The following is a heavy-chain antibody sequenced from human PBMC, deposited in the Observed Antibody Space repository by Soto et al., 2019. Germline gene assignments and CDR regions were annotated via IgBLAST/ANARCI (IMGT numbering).Heavy chain of an antibody. Sequence: PGESLKIYCKGSGYSFSSYWISWVRQMPGKGLEWMGRIDPSDYYTNYSPSFQGHVTISADKSISTAYLQWSSLKASDTAVYYCASTFDSGLYVSTKPYYHYFGFDLWGHGTTVTV. CDR2: IDPSDYYT. V-gene: IGHV5-10-1*01. J-gene: IGHJ6*02. CDR3: ASTFDSGLYVSTKPYYHYFGFDL. CDR1: GYSFSSYW. D-gene: IGHD1-26*01.